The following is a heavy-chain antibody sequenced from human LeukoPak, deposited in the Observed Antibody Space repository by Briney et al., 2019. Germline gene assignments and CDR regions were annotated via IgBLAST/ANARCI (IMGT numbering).Heavy chain of an antibody. V-gene: IGHV4-4*02. J-gene: IGHJ5*02. Sequence: SETLSLTCAVSGGSISSSNWWSWVRQPPGQGLEWIGEIYHSGSTNYNPSLKSRVTISVDKSKNQFSLKLSSVTAADTAVYYCATLRYFDWLSNWFDPWGQGTLVTVSS. D-gene: IGHD3-9*01. CDR1: GGSISSSNW. CDR3: ATLRYFDWLSNWFDP. CDR2: IYHSGST.